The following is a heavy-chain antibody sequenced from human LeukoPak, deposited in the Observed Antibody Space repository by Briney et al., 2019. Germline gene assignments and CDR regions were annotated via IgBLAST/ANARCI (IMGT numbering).Heavy chain of an antibody. CDR3: ARDQEGDWALYYYYGMDV. CDR2: IYYSGST. CDR1: GGSISSYY. Sequence: SETLSLTCTVSGGSISSYYWSWIRQPPGKGLEWIGYIYYSGSTNYNPSLKSRVTISVDTSKNQFSLKLSSVTAADTAVYYCARDQEGDWALYYYYGMDVWGQGTTVTVSS. D-gene: IGHD3-9*01. J-gene: IGHJ6*02. V-gene: IGHV4-59*01.